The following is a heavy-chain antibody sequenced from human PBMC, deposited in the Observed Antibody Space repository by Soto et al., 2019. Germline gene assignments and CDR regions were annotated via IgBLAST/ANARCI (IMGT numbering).Heavy chain of an antibody. CDR1: GDSMECFY. Sequence: PSETLSLTCTVSGDSMECFYWNWIRQPPGKGLEWIGYIFYTGSTNYNPSLRSRVSISIDTSRNQFSLQPNSVTAADTAIYFCARDATLRYWGRGSLVTVSS. D-gene: IGHD2-15*01. CDR3: ARDATLRY. V-gene: IGHV4-59*12. CDR2: IFYTGST. J-gene: IGHJ4*01.